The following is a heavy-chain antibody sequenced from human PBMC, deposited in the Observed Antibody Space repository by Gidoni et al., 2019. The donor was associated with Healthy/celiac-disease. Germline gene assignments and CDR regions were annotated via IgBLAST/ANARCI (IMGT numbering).Heavy chain of an antibody. CDR1: GGSFSGYY. Sequence: QVQLQQWGAGLLKPSETLSLTCAVYGGSFSGYYWSWIRQPPGKGLEWIGEINHSGSTNYNPSLKSRVTISVDTSKNQFSLKLSSVTAADTAVYYCARGTWIKGMDVWGQGTTVTVSS. CDR3: ARGTWIKGMDV. J-gene: IGHJ6*02. CDR2: INHSGST. D-gene: IGHD5-12*01. V-gene: IGHV4-34*01.